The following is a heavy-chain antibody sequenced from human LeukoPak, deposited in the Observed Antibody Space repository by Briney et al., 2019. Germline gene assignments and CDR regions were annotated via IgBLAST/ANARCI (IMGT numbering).Heavy chain of an antibody. CDR3: ARAADSGYDFKLYY. CDR1: GFSFSSYS. V-gene: IGHV3-48*02. D-gene: IGHD5-12*01. J-gene: IGHJ4*02. Sequence: GGSLRLSCAASGFSFSSYSMNWVRQAPGKGLEWDSYISSSSSTIYYADSVKGRFTISRDNAKNSLYLQMNSLRDEDTAVYYCARAADSGYDFKLYYWGQGTLVTVSS. CDR2: ISSSSSTI.